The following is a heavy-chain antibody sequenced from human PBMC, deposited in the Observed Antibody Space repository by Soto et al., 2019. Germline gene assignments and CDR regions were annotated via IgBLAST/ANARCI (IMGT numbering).Heavy chain of an antibody. V-gene: IGHV3-48*01. D-gene: IGHD4-17*01. J-gene: IGHJ4*02. CDR2: ISSSSSTI. CDR3: ARDLNYGLFDY. CDR1: GVTFSSYS. Sequence: EVQLVESGGGLVQPGGSLRLSCAASGVTFSSYSINWVSQAPGKGLEWVSYISSSSSTIYYADSLKGRFTISRDNAKTSLYLQMNSLRAEYTAVYYCARDLNYGLFDYWGQGTLVTVSS.